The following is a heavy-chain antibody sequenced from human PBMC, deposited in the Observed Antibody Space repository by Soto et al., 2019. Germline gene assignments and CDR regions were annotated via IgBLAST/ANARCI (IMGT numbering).Heavy chain of an antibody. CDR2: IYYSGST. Sequence: PSETLSLTCTVSGGSISSGDYYWSWIRQPPGKGLEWIGYIYYSGSTYYNPSLKSRVTISVDTSKNQFSLKLSSVTAADTAVYFCTRGAGGWNYYYAMDAWGPGATVTVSS. J-gene: IGHJ6*02. D-gene: IGHD6-19*01. CDR3: TRGAGGWNYYYAMDA. CDR1: GGSISSGDYY. V-gene: IGHV4-30-4*01.